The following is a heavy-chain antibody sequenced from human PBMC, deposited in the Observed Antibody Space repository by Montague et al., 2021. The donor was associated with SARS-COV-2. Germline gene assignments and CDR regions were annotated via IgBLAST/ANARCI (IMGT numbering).Heavy chain of an antibody. CDR3: TRDQFTPELLWFGELYQNGMDV. CDR2: ISYDGSNK. J-gene: IGHJ6*02. V-gene: IGHV3-30-3*01. D-gene: IGHD3-10*01. Sequence: SLRLSCAASGFTFSSYAMHWVRQAPGKGLEWVAVISYDGSNKYYADSVKGRFTISRDNPKNTLYLQMNSLRAEDTAVYYCTRDQFTPELLWFGELYQNGMDVWGQGTTVTVSS. CDR1: GFTFSSYA.